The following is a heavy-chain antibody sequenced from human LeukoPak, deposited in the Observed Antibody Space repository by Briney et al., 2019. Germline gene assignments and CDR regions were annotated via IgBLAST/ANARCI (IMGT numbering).Heavy chain of an antibody. J-gene: IGHJ6*03. CDR1: GGTFSSYA. Sequence: SVKVSCKASGGTFSSYAISWVRQAPGQGLEWMGGIIPIFGTANYAQKFQGRVTITADESTSTAYMELSSLRSEDTAVYHCARVGDFWSGYYDYYYYMDVWGKGTTVTVSS. CDR2: IIPIFGTA. V-gene: IGHV1-69*01. D-gene: IGHD3-3*01. CDR3: ARVGDFWSGYYDYYYYMDV.